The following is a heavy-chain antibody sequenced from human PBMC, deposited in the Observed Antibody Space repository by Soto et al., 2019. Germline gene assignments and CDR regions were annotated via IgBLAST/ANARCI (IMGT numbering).Heavy chain of an antibody. CDR3: ARQVGYYYGSGSYWAKFDY. CDR1: GGSISNYY. J-gene: IGHJ4*02. V-gene: IGHV4-59*08. D-gene: IGHD3-10*01. Sequence: SETLSLTCTVSGGSISNYYWNWIRQPPGKELEWIGYIYYSGSTNYNPSLKSRVAISVDTSKNHFSLKLSSVTAADTAVYYCARQVGYYYGSGSYWAKFDYWGQGTLVTSPQ. CDR2: IYYSGST.